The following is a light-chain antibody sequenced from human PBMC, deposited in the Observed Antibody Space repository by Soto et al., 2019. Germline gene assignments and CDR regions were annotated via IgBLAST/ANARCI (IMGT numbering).Light chain of an antibody. Sequence: QSALTQPASVSVSPGQSIAISCTGSSSDVGIYNYVSWYQRHPGKVPKLIIYEVSNRPSGVSNRFSGSKSGNTASLTISGLQAEDEADYYCSSYTTSSTRVFGTGTKVTVL. CDR1: SSDVGIYNY. CDR3: SSYTTSSTRV. CDR2: EVS. J-gene: IGLJ1*01. V-gene: IGLV2-14*01.